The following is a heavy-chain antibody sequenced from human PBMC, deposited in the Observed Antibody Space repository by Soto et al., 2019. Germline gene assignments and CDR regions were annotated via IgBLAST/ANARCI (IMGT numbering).Heavy chain of an antibody. CDR1: GGSISSSSYY. CDR3: ARLLVPAAIDY. CDR2: IYYSGST. D-gene: IGHD2-2*01. V-gene: IGHV4-39*01. J-gene: IGHJ4*02. Sequence: SETLSLTCTVSGGSISSSSYYWGWIRQPPGKGLEWIGSIYYSGSTYYNPSLKSRVTISVDTSKNQFSLKLSSVTAADTAVYYCARLLVPAAIDYWGQGTLVTVSS.